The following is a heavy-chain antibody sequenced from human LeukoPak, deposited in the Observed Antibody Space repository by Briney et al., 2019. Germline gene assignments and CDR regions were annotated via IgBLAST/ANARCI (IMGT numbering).Heavy chain of an antibody. CDR2: INHSGST. Sequence: SETLSLTCAVYGGSFSGYYWSWIRQPPGKGLEWIGEINHSGSTNYNPSLKSRVTISVDTSKNQFSLKLSSVTAADTAVYYCARANYYDSSGHYANWGQGTLVTVSS. D-gene: IGHD3-22*01. CDR1: GGSFSGYY. J-gene: IGHJ4*02. V-gene: IGHV4-34*01. CDR3: ARANYYDSSGHYAN.